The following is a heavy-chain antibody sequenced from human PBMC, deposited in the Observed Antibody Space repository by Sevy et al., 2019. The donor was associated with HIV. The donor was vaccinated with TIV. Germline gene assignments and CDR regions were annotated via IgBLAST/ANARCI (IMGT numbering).Heavy chain of an antibody. CDR1: GGSFSGYY. Sequence: GSLRLSCAVYGGSFSGYYWSWIRQPPGKGLEWIGEINHSGSTNYNPSLKSRVTISVDTSKNQFSLKLSSVTAADTAVYYCARGGKITMIVVVPFDPWGQGTLVTVSS. V-gene: IGHV4-34*01. J-gene: IGHJ5*02. CDR2: INHSGST. CDR3: ARGGKITMIVVVPFDP. D-gene: IGHD3-22*01.